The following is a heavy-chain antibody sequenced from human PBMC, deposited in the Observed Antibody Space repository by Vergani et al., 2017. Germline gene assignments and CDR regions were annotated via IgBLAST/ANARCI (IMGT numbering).Heavy chain of an antibody. V-gene: IGHV3-21*01. D-gene: IGHD6-19*01. CDR3: ARDLYSSGVVPMVGY. Sequence: EVQLVESGGGLVKPGGSLRLSCAASGFTFSSYSMNWVRQAPGKGLEWVSSISSSSSYIYYADSVKGRFTISRDNAKNSLYLQMNSLRAEDTAVYYYARDLYSSGVVPMVGYWGQGTLVTVSS. CDR2: ISSSSSYI. CDR1: GFTFSSYS. J-gene: IGHJ4*02.